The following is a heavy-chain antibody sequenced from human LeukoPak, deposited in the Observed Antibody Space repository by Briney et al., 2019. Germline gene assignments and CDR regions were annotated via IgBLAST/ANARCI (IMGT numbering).Heavy chain of an antibody. J-gene: IGHJ5*02. Sequence: ASVKVSCKASGYRFTSYGISWVRQAPGQGPEWMGWISAYNGDTKYVQKVQGRVTMTEDTSTDTAYMELSSLRSEDTAVYYCATRLVRGYYDFWSGYSTYNWFDPWGQGTLVTVSS. CDR2: ISAYNGDT. V-gene: IGHV1-18*01. D-gene: IGHD3-3*01. CDR1: GYRFTSYG. CDR3: ATRLVRGYYDFWSGYSTYNWFDP.